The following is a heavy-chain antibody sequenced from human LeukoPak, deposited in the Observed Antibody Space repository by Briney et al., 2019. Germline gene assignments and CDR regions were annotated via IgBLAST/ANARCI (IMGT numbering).Heavy chain of an antibody. J-gene: IGHJ4*02. V-gene: IGHV4-34*01. CDR3: ARQHCSSTSCYFDY. Sequence: SETLSLTCAVYGGSFSGYYWSWIRQPPGKGLDWIGEINHSGSTNYNPSLKSRVTISVDTSKNQFSLKLSSVTAADTAVYYCARQHCSSTSCYFDYWGQGTLVTVSS. D-gene: IGHD2-2*01. CDR1: GGSFSGYY. CDR2: INHSGST.